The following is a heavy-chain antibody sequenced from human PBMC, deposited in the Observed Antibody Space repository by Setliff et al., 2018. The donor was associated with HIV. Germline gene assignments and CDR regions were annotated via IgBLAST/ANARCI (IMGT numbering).Heavy chain of an antibody. CDR1: GDSISTDY. Sequence: PSETLSLTCTVSGDSISTDYWTWIRQPPGKGLEWIGYIYNSASTSYNPSLKSRVTISVDTSKNQFSLKLSSVTAADTAVYYCARESLAVGTRWFDPWGQGTLVTVSS. J-gene: IGHJ5*02. CDR2: IYNSAST. CDR3: ARESLAVGTRWFDP. V-gene: IGHV4-4*09. D-gene: IGHD6-13*01.